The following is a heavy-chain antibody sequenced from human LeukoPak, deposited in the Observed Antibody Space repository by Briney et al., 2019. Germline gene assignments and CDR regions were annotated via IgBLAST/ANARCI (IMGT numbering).Heavy chain of an antibody. V-gene: IGHV3-23*01. CDR1: GFTFSSYA. D-gene: IGHD1-26*01. Sequence: GGSLRLSCAASGFTFSSYAMSWVRQAPGKGLEWVSAISGSGGSTYYADSVKGRFTISRDNAKNTLYLQMNSLRAEDTAVYYCARVGALVDFDYWGQGTLVTVSS. J-gene: IGHJ4*02. CDR3: ARVGALVDFDY. CDR2: ISGSGGST.